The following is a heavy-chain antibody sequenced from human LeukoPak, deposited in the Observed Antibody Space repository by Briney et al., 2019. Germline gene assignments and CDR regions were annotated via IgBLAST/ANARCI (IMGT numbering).Heavy chain of an antibody. J-gene: IGHJ6*03. V-gene: IGHV7-4-1*02. Sequence: ASVKVSCKASGYSLTSYALNWVRQAPGQGFEWMGWINTNTGNPTYDQGFTGRFVFSLDPSVSTAHLQISSLKAEDTAVYFCARGRGASSGSGSHGTTSSYYMDVWGKGTTVTVSS. CDR3: ARGRGASSGSGSHGTTSSYYMDV. CDR1: GYSLTSYA. CDR2: INTNTGNP. D-gene: IGHD3-10*01.